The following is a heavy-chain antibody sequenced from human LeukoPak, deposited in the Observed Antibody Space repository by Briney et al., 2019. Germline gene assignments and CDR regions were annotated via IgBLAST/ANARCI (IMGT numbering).Heavy chain of an antibody. J-gene: IGHJ4*02. CDR1: GFTFSSYW. CDR2: IKQDGSEK. CDR3: ARDKAVGPTLLDY. Sequence: GGSLRLSCAASGFTFSSYWMSWVRQAPGKGLEWVANIKQDGSEKYYVDSVKGRFTISRDNAKNSLYLHMNSLRVEDTAVYYCARDKAVGPTLLDYWGQGTLVTVSS. D-gene: IGHD1-26*01. V-gene: IGHV3-7*01.